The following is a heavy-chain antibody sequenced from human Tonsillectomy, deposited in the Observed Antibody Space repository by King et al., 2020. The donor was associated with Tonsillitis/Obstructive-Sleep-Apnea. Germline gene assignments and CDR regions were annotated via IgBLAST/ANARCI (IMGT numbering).Heavy chain of an antibody. CDR3: AKRDLRLYFDY. CDR2: RYHSGSS. Sequence: VQLQESGPGLVKPSGTLSLTCAVSGASISTSNWWSWVRQPPGRGLEWIGERYHSGSSSYNPSLKSRVTLSLDKSKNQFSLNLTSVSAADTAVYYCAKRDLRLYFDYWGQGTLVTVSS. D-gene: IGHD6-25*01. J-gene: IGHJ4*02. V-gene: IGHV4-4*02. CDR1: GASISTSNW.